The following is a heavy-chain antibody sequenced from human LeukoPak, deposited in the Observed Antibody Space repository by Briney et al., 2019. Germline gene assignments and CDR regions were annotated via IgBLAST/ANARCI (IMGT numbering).Heavy chain of an antibody. Sequence: PGGSLRLSCAASGFTFSSYGMHWVRQAPGKGLEGVAVIWYDGSNKYYADSVKGRFTISRDNSKNTLYLQMNSLRAEDTAVYYCARRIAAAAAPYYFDYWGQGTLVTVSS. CDR3: ARRIAAAAAPYYFDY. J-gene: IGHJ4*02. CDR1: GFTFSSYG. V-gene: IGHV3-33*01. CDR2: IWYDGSNK. D-gene: IGHD6-13*01.